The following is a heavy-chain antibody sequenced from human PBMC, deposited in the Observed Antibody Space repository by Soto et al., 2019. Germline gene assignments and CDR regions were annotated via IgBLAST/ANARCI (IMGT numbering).Heavy chain of an antibody. CDR2: IIPIFGTA. Sequence: SVKVSCKASGGTFSSYAISWVRQAPGQGLEWMGGIIPIFGTANYAQKFQGRVTITADESTSTAYMELSSLRSEDTAVYYCARRPAAVNWFDPWGQGTLVTVSS. V-gene: IGHV1-69*13. J-gene: IGHJ5*02. D-gene: IGHD2-15*01. CDR1: GGTFSSYA. CDR3: ARRPAAVNWFDP.